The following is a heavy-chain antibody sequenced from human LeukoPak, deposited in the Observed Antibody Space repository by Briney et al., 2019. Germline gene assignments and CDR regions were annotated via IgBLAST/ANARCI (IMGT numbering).Heavy chain of an antibody. CDR3: AKIPLTRGITGTTG. CDR2: ISYDGSNK. CDR1: GFTFSSYG. D-gene: IGHD1-7*01. Sequence: GGSLRLSCAASGFTFSSYGMHWVRQAPGKRLEWVAFISYDGSNKYYADSVKGRFTISRDNSKNTLYLQMNSLRAEDTAVYYCAKIPLTRGITGTTGWGQGTLVTVSS. V-gene: IGHV3-30*18. J-gene: IGHJ4*02.